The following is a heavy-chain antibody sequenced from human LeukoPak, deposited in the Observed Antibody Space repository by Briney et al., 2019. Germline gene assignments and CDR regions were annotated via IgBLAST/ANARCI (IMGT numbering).Heavy chain of an antibody. CDR1: GGTFSSYA. D-gene: IGHD5-18*01. CDR3: AAVGYSYGSS. CDR2: IIPIFGTA. V-gene: IGHV1-69*05. J-gene: IGHJ4*02. Sequence: ASVKVSCKASGGTFSSYAISWVRQAPGQGLEWMGGIIPIFGTANYAQKFQERVTITRDMSTSTAYMELSSLRSEDTAVYYCAAVGYSYGSSWGQGTLVTVSS.